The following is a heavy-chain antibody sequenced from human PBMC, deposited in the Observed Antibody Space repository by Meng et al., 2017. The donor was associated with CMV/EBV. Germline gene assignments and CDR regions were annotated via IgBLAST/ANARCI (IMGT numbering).Heavy chain of an antibody. CDR2: ISSSGSTI. J-gene: IGHJ6*02. Sequence: GESLKISCAASGFTFSDYYMSWIRQAPGKGLEWVSYISSSGSTIYYADSVKGRFTISRDNSKNTLYLQMNSLRAEDTAVYYCTSSPRFIYYGMDVWGQGTTVTVSS. CDR1: GFTFSDYY. CDR3: TSSPRFIYYGMDV. D-gene: IGHD3-10*01. V-gene: IGHV3-11*04.